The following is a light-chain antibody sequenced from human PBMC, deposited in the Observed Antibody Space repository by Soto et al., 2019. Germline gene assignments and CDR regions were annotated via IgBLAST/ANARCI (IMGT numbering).Light chain of an antibody. V-gene: IGLV2-8*01. CDR1: SSDVGAYNY. CDR3: TSHAGTNNFPYV. J-gene: IGLJ1*01. CDR2: EVT. Sequence: QSALTQPPSASGSPGQSVTISCTGTSSDVGAYNYVSWYQHRPGKAPKLMIYEVTKRPSGVPDRFSGAKSGNTASLTVSGLQAEYEADYYCTSHAGTNNFPYVFGTGTKVTVL.